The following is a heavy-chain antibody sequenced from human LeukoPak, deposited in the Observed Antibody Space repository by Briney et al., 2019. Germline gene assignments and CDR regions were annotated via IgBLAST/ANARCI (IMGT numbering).Heavy chain of an antibody. Sequence: GGSLRLSCAASGFTFSSYWMHWVRQVPGKGLVWVARINGDGSNIAYADSVRGRFTISRDNAKNTLYLQMNSLRAEDTAVYYCARVDRSIYYGMDVWGQGTTVTVSS. D-gene: IGHD3-9*01. CDR2: INGDGSNI. J-gene: IGHJ6*02. CDR1: GFTFSSYW. V-gene: IGHV3-74*01. CDR3: ARVDRSIYYGMDV.